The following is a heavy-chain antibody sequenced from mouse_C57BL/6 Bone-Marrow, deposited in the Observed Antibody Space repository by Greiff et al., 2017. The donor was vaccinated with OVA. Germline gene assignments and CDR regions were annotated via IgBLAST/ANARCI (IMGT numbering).Heavy chain of an antibody. CDR3: ATCYGGGVDY. D-gene: IGHD1-1*02. CDR1: GYTFTSYW. J-gene: IGHJ2*01. V-gene: IGHV1-59*01. Sequence: QVQLQQPGAELVRPGTSVKLSCKASGYTFTSYWMHWVKQRPGQGLEWIGVIDPSDSYTNYNQKFKGKATLTVDTSSSTAYMQLSSLTSEDSAVYYCATCYGGGVDYWGQAPLSQSPQ. CDR2: IDPSDSYT.